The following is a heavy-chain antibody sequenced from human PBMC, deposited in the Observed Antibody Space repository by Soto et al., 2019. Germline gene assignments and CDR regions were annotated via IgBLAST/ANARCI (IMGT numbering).Heavy chain of an antibody. Sequence: VASLKISCKGSGYSFTSYWIGWVRQLPGKGLEWMGLIYPGDSDTRYSPSFQGQVTISADKSISTAYLQWSSLKASDTAMYYCARHRFSSASLYYYYGMDVWGQGTTVTVSS. V-gene: IGHV5-51*01. D-gene: IGHD6-6*01. CDR3: ARHRFSSASLYYYYGMDV. CDR2: IYPGDSDT. CDR1: GYSFTSYW. J-gene: IGHJ6*02.